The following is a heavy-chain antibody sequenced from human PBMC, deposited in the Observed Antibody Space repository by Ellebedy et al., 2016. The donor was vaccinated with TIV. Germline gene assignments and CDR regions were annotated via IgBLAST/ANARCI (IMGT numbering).Heavy chain of an antibody. Sequence: GESLKISCEASGFPFSTAWMTGVRQAPGKGLEWVANIKQDGTEKYYVDSVKGRFTISRDNAKTSFYLQMNSLRADDTAVYYCTTDGSYGDYLSPAHAFEMWGQGTMVIVSS. J-gene: IGHJ3*02. V-gene: IGHV3-7*03. CDR3: TTDGSYGDYLSPAHAFEM. D-gene: IGHD4-17*01. CDR2: IKQDGTEK. CDR1: GFPFSTAW.